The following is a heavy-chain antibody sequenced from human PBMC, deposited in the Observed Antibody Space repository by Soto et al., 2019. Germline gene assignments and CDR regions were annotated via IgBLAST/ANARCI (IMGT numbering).Heavy chain of an antibody. CDR3: ATGVITMIVVVSAPFDY. J-gene: IGHJ4*02. CDR1: GYTLTELS. CDR2: FDPEDGET. Sequence: ASVKVSCKVSGYTLTELSMHWVRQAPGKGLEWMGGFDPEDGETIYAQKFQGRVTMTEDSSTDTAYMELSSLRSEDTAVYYCATGVITMIVVVSAPFDYWGQGTLVTVSS. V-gene: IGHV1-24*01. D-gene: IGHD3-22*01.